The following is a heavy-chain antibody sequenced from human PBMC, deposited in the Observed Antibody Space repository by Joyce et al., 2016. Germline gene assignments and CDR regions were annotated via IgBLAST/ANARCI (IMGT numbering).Heavy chain of an antibody. J-gene: IGHJ3*02. Sequence: EGLLVQFGGGLIQPGGSLRFFCVASGFSVRNYYMNWVRQSPGRVLEWVSVIYTSGATYYAHSGEGRFTMSRYNTKNTLYLQLDSLRAEDTAVYYCVKVTNDGRAFDIWGQGTMVTVSS. V-gene: IGHV3-53*01. CDR3: VKVTNDGRAFDI. CDR1: GFSVRNYY. CDR2: IYTSGAT. D-gene: IGHD1-1*01.